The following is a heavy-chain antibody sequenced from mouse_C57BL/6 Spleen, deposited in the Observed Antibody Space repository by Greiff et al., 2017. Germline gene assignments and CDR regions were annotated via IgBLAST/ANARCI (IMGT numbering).Heavy chain of an antibody. Sequence: DVQLVESGGGLVQPGGSLKLSCAASGFTFSDYYMCWVRQTPEKRLEWVAYISNGGGSTYYPDTVTGRFTITSNNANNTLYLQMRLLRSEAAAIDYYASRNWDECYFDYWGQGTTLTVSS. D-gene: IGHD4-1*01. V-gene: IGHV5-12*01. J-gene: IGHJ2*01. CDR2: ISNGGGST. CDR3: ASRNWDECYFDY. CDR1: GFTFSDYY.